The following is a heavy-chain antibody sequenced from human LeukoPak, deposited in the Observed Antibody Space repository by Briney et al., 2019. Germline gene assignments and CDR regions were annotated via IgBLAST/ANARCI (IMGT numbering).Heavy chain of an antibody. CDR2: INPNSGGT. Sequence: ASVKVSCKASGYTFTGYYMHWVRQAPGQGLEWMGWINPNSGGTNYAQKFQGRVTMTRDTSISTAYMELSRLRSDDTAVYYCARGPYYGDLLELGFDYWGQGTLVTVSS. V-gene: IGHV1-2*02. J-gene: IGHJ4*02. CDR3: ARGPYYGDLLELGFDY. D-gene: IGHD4-17*01. CDR1: GYTFTGYY.